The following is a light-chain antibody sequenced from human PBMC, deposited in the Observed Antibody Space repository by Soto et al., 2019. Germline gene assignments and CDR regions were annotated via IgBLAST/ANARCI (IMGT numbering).Light chain of an antibody. CDR1: SSNDGSYNL. V-gene: IGLV2-23*02. Sequence: QSVLAQPASVSGSPGQSITTSCTGTSSNDGSYNLVSWYQQHPGKAPKLMIYEVSKRPSGVSNRFSGSKSGNTASLTISGLQAEDDADYYCCSNAGSSTLIFGTGTKVTVL. CDR3: CSNAGSSTLI. J-gene: IGLJ1*01. CDR2: EVS.